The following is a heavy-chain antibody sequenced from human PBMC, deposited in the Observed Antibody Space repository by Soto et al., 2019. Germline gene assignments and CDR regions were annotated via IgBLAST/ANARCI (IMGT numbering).Heavy chain of an antibody. CDR1: GGSISGGAYF. CDR3: ARVVVIAATPSWFDP. J-gene: IGHJ5*02. V-gene: IGHV4-30-4*01. D-gene: IGHD2-15*01. Sequence: SETLSLTCTVSGGSISGGAYFWSWIRQSPGKGLEWIGDIHYTGSTYYNPPLKSRVTFSVGTSKDQFSLRLTSVTAADTAVYYCARVVVIAATPSWFDPWGQGTLVTVSS. CDR2: IHYTGST.